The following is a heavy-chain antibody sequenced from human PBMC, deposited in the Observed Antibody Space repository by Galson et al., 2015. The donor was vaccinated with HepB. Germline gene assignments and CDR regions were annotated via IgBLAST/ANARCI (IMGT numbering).Heavy chain of an antibody. V-gene: IGHV3-30-3*01. CDR3: ARGGGSSGRAGYFDY. J-gene: IGHJ4*02. CDR2: ISNDGDIK. CDR1: GFTFNSSP. Sequence: SLRLSCAASGFTFNSSPMHWVHQAPGQGLEWVAVISNDGDIKVYADSVKDRFTVSRDNSKNTLYLQMDSLRAEDTAVYYCARGGGSSGRAGYFDYWGQGSPVTVSS. D-gene: IGHD6-19*01.